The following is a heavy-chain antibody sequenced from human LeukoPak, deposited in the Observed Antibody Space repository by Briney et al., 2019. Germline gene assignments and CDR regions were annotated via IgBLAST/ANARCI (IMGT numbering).Heavy chain of an antibody. CDR1: GDSVSSNSAV. Sequence: SQTLSLTCAISGDSVSSNSAVWNWIRQSPSRGLEWLGRTYYRSKWYNDYAVSVESRITINPDTSKNQFSLQLNPVTPEDTAAYYCARDWSGYSYAQDHYYYYYMDVWGKGTTVTVSS. CDR2: TYYRSKWYN. V-gene: IGHV6-1*01. J-gene: IGHJ6*03. CDR3: ARDWSGYSYAQDHYYYYYMDV. D-gene: IGHD5-18*01.